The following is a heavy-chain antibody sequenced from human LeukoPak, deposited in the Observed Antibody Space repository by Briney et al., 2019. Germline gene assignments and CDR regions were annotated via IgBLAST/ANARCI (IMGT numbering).Heavy chain of an antibody. Sequence: SETLSLTCAVYGGSFSGYYWSWIRQPPGKGLEWIGEINHSGSTNYNPSLKSRVTISVDTSKNQFSLKLSSVTAADTAVYYCARGKRRYSSSWYIGNYFDYWGQRTLVTVSS. J-gene: IGHJ4*02. V-gene: IGHV4-34*01. CDR3: ARGKRRYSSSWYIGNYFDY. CDR1: GGSFSGYY. D-gene: IGHD6-13*01. CDR2: INHSGST.